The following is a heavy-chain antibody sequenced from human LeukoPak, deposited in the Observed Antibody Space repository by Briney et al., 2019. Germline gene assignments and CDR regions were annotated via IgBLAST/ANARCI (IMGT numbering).Heavy chain of an antibody. V-gene: IGHV4-34*01. J-gene: IGHJ4*02. D-gene: IGHD1-14*01. CDR1: GGSFSGYY. CDR3: ARGPLSGDPYRS. CDR2: INHSGST. Sequence: PSDTLSLTCAVYGGSFSGYYWGWIRQPPGKGLEWIGEINHSGSTNYNPSLKSRVAISVDTSKNQFSRKLSSVTAADTAVYYCARGPLSGDPYRSWGQGTLVTVSS.